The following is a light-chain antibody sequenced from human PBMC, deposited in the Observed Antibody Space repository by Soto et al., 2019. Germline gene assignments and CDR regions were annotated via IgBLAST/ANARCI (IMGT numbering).Light chain of an antibody. J-gene: IGLJ3*02. Sequence: QSVLTQPPSVSGAPGQKVIISCTGSTSNIGAGYDVHWYQQLPGTAPKFLIYSNSNRPSGVPDRLSGSKSGTSASLAITGLQVEDEAEYYCQSYDSSLSAAVFGGGTKLTVL. CDR2: SNS. V-gene: IGLV1-40*01. CDR1: TSNIGAGYD. CDR3: QSYDSSLSAAV.